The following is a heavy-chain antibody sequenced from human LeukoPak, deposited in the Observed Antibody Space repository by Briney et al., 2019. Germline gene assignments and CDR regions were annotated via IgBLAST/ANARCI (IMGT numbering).Heavy chain of an antibody. D-gene: IGHD7-27*01. CDR1: NGSISTYY. CDR2: VYYTGST. V-gene: IGHV4-59*01. Sequence: SETLSLTCTVSNGSISTYYWSWIRQSPGKGLEWIGYVYYTGSTEYNPSLRSRVTISLEMSKHQFSLDLTSVTAADTAVYYCATNTGTVFDYWGQGALVTVSS. CDR3: ATNTGTVFDY. J-gene: IGHJ4*02.